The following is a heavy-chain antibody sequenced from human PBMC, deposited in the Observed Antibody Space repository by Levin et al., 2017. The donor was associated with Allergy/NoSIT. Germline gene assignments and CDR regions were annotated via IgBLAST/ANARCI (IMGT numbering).Heavy chain of an antibody. V-gene: IGHV3-30*18. CDR2: ISKDESQK. D-gene: IGHD3-10*01. J-gene: IGHJ4*02. Sequence: PGGSVRLSCAASGFAFRSYPMHWVRQAPGRGLKWVAIISKDESQKYYADSVEGRFTISRDNARNTLYLEMNGLRTEDTAVYYCAKPKYFGELTNFDSWGQGALVTVSS. CDR3: AKPKYFGELTNFDS. CDR1: GFAFRSYP.